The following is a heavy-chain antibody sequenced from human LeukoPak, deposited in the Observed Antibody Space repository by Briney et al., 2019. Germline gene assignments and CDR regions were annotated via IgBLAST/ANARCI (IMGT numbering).Heavy chain of an antibody. V-gene: IGHV3-74*01. CDR1: GFTFSSYW. CDR3: ASGYYSGWYIPYY. J-gene: IGHJ4*02. CDR2: INSDGSST. D-gene: IGHD6-19*01. Sequence: PGGSLRLSCAASGFTFSSYWMHWVRQAPGKGLVWVSRINSDGSSTSYADSVKGRFTISRDNAKNTLYLQMNSLRAEDTAVYYCASGYYSGWYIPYYWGQGTLVTVSS.